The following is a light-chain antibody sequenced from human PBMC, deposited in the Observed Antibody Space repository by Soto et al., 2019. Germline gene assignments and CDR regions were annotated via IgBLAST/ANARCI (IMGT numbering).Light chain of an antibody. CDR2: DAS. CDR3: QHYGSSRT. Sequence: DIQMTQSPSTLSASVGDRVTITCRAGQSLGRFLAWYQHQPGKAPKILIYDASTLERGVPSRFSGTGSGTEFTFSITGLQPEDFGTYCQHYGSSRTVGQGPKVDIK. CDR1: QSLGRF. V-gene: IGKV1-5*01. J-gene: IGKJ1*01.